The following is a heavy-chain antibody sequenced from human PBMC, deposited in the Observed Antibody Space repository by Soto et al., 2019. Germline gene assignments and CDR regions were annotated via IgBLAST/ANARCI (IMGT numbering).Heavy chain of an antibody. J-gene: IGHJ5*02. CDR2: IIPILGIA. D-gene: IGHD1-26*01. CDR1: GGTFSRYT. Sequence: QVQLVQSGAEVKKPGSSVKVSCKASGGTFSRYTISWVRQAPGQGLEWMGRIIPILGIANYAQKFQGRVTITADKSTSTAYMELSSLRSEDTAVYYCARSLGRSYLGWFDPWGQGTLVTVSS. V-gene: IGHV1-69*02. CDR3: ARSLGRSYLGWFDP.